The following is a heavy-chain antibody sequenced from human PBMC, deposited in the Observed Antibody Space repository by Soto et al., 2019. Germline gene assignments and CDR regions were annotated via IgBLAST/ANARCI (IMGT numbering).Heavy chain of an antibody. CDR2: INPTTGLT. D-gene: IGHD1-1*01. CDR1: GYAFSNNF. J-gene: IGHJ6*02. CDR3: ARQLRHGYFYGIDI. V-gene: IGHV1-46*01. Sequence: ASVXVSCKASGYAFSNNFMRWVRQAPAQGLEWMGVINPTTGLTSNAQKFQGRITMTSDTSSSTAYMELSSLRSEDTDVYYCARQLRHGYFYGIDIWGQGTTVTVSS.